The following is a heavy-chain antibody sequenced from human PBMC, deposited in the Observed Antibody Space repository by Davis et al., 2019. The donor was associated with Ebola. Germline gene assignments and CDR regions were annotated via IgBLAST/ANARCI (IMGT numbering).Heavy chain of an antibody. Sequence: GSLRLSCAASGFTFSSYAMSWVRQPPGKGLEWVSAISAGGDNTYYADSVKGRFTISRDNSKNTLYLQMNSLRAEDTAVYYCAKDRSGSFYYFDYWGQGTLVTVSS. CDR1: GFTFSSYA. CDR3: AKDRSGSFYYFDY. D-gene: IGHD1-26*01. J-gene: IGHJ4*02. CDR2: ISAGGDNT. V-gene: IGHV3-23*01.